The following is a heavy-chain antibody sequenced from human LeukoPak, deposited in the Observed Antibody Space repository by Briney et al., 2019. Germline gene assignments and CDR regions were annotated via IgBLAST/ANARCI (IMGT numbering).Heavy chain of an antibody. CDR1: GFTFGDYA. D-gene: IGHD3-10*01. V-gene: IGHV3-49*04. J-gene: IGHJ4*02. Sequence: GGSVRLSCTASGFTFGDYAMSWVRQAPGKGLEWVGFIRSKAYGGTTEYAASVKGRFTISRDDSKSIAYLQMNSLKTEDTAVYYCTRVAGDDYYGSGSYYKNWGQGTLVTVSS. CDR3: TRVAGDDYYGSGSYYKN. CDR2: IRSKAYGGTT.